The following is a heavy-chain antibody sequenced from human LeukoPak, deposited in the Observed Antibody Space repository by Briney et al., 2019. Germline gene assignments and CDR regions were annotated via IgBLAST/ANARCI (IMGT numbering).Heavy chain of an antibody. D-gene: IGHD3-3*01. CDR3: ARNDFWNGYWDGWNY. J-gene: IGHJ4*02. V-gene: IGHV4-59*01. CDR2: ICSSGST. CDR1: GGSISNYY. Sequence: SETLSLTCTVSGGSISNYYWNWIRQPPGKALEWLGYICSSGSTKYSPSLKSRVTISVDTSKNQFSLKLSSVTAADTAVYYCARNDFWNGYWDGWNYWGQGTLVTVSS.